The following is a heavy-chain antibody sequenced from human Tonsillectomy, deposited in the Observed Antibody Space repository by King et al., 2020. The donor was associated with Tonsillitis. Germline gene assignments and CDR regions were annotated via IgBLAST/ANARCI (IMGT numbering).Heavy chain of an antibody. CDR1: GFTFSSYA. CDR2: ISGSGAST. Sequence: VQLVESGGGLVQPGGSLRLSCPASGFTFSSYAMSWVRQAPGKGLEWVSAISGSGASTYYADSVKGRFTISGDNSKNTLYLQMNSLRAEDTAVYYCAKDWYYDSSGNYYYGMDVWGQGTTVTVSS. D-gene: IGHD3-22*01. V-gene: IGHV3-23*04. CDR3: AKDWYYDSSGNYYYGMDV. J-gene: IGHJ6*02.